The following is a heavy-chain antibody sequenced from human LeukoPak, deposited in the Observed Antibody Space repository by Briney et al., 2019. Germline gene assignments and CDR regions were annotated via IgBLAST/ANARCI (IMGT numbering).Heavy chain of an antibody. J-gene: IGHJ4*02. CDR3: AKDGDDYVWGSYRPSFDY. Sequence: GGSLRLSCAASGFTFSSYAMGWVRQAPGKGLEWVSAISGSGGSTYYADSVKGRFTISRDNSKNTLYLQMNSLRAEDTAVYYCAKDGDDYVWGSYRPSFDYWGQGTLVTVSS. V-gene: IGHV3-23*01. D-gene: IGHD3-16*02. CDR1: GFTFSSYA. CDR2: ISGSGGST.